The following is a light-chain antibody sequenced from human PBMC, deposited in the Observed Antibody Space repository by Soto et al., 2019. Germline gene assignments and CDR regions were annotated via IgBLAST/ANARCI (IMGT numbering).Light chain of an antibody. J-gene: IGKJ4*01. V-gene: IGKV2-28*01. Sequence: DIVMTQSPLSLPVTPGEPASISCRSSQSLLHSNGYNYLDWYLQKPGQSPQLLIYLGSNRASGVPDRFSGSVSGTDFTLKISRVEAEDVGVYYCMQALQTPPATFGGGTKVEIK. CDR3: MQALQTPPAT. CDR2: LGS. CDR1: QSLLHSNGYNY.